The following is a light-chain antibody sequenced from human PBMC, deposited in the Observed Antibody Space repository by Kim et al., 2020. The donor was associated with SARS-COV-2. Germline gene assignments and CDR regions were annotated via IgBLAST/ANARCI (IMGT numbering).Light chain of an antibody. CDR1: QSIASK. CDR3: QQYHNWRA. V-gene: IGKV3-15*01. Sequence: EIVMTQSPATLSVSPGERVTLSCRASQSIASKLSWYQQKPGQAPRVLISGASTRAPGVPARFSGSGSGTEFTLTISSLQSEDFAVYHGQQYHNWRAFGEGTRLEIK. CDR2: GAS. J-gene: IGKJ5*01.